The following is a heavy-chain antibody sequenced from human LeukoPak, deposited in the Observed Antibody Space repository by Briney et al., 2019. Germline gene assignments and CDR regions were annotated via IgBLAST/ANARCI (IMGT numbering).Heavy chain of an antibody. Sequence: SETLSLTCTVSGGSFSSYYWSWIRQPPGKGLEWIGYIYTSGSTNYNPSLKSRVTISVDTSKNQSSQKLTSVTAADTAVYYCARHLRGIYYDYYMDVWGKGTTVTVSS. V-gene: IGHV4-4*09. CDR2: IYTSGST. CDR1: GGSFSSYY. CDR3: ARHLRGIYYDYYMDV. D-gene: IGHD3-10*01. J-gene: IGHJ6*03.